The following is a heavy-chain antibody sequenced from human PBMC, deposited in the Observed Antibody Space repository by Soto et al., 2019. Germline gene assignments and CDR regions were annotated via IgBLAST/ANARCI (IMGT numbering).Heavy chain of an antibody. CDR1: GGSFSDYY. J-gene: IGHJ4*02. Sequence: SETLSLTCAAHGGSFSDYYWSWIRQPPGKGLEWIGEINHSGSTNYNPSLKSRVTISVDTSKDQFSLKVTSVTAADTAIYYCARGSLTFDYWGQGTLVTVS. V-gene: IGHV4-34*01. CDR3: ARGSLTFDY. CDR2: INHSGST. D-gene: IGHD2-21*02.